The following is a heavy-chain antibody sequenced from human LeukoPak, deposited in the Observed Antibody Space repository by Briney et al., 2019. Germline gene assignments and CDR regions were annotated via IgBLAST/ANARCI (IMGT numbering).Heavy chain of an antibody. CDR1: GGSFSSYY. V-gene: IGHV4-34*01. J-gene: IGHJ4*02. D-gene: IGHD4-17*01. Sequence: SETLSLTCAVYGGSFSSYYWSWIRQPPGKGLEWIGEINHSGSTNYNPSLKSRVTISVDTSKNQFSLKLSSVTAADTAVYYCARGHDYGDYGEGFDYWGQGTLVTVSS. CDR2: INHSGST. CDR3: ARGHDYGDYGEGFDY.